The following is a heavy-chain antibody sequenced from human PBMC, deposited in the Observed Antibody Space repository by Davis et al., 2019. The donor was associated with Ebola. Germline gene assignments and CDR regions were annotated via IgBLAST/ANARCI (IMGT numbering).Heavy chain of an antibody. CDR2: IYYSGST. J-gene: IGHJ2*01. CDR1: GGSISNSKFY. Sequence: SETLSLTCTVSGGSISNSKFYWGWIRQPPGKGLEWIGYIYYSGSTNYNPSLKSRVTISVDTSKNQFSLKLSSVTAADTAVYYCARARRYSSSWYYWYFDLWGRGTLVTVSS. CDR3: ARARRYSSSWYYWYFDL. V-gene: IGHV4-61*05. D-gene: IGHD6-13*01.